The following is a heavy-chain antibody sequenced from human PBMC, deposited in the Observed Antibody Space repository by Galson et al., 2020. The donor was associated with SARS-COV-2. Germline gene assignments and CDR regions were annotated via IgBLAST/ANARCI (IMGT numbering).Heavy chain of an antibody. V-gene: IGHV4-39*01. CDR1: GGSISSSNHY. CDR3: VRQPLTSPDGALSYYYMDV. CDR2: IYYLGSA. J-gene: IGHJ6*03. Sequence: SETLSLTCTVSGGSISSSNHYWGWIRQPPGKGLEWIGSIYYLGSAYYNPSLKSRVSISVDTVNYHFSLTLTTATASDTAVYYCVRQPLTSPDGALSYYYMDVWGKGPPVTLSS. D-gene: IGHD3-3*01.